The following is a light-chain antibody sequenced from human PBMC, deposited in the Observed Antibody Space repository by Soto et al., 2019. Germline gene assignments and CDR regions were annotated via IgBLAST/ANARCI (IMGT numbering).Light chain of an antibody. V-gene: IGLV2-14*03. CDR3: SSYTPSSTRV. CDR1: SSDVCAYDY. J-gene: IGLJ1*01. CDR2: EVS. Sequence: QSVLTRPASVSGSPVQSITISCTGTSSDVCAYDYVSWYQQHPDKAPNLMIYEVSYRPSGFSNRFSGSKSVNTATLTISGLQAEDEADYYCSSYTPSSTRVFGTGTKVPVL.